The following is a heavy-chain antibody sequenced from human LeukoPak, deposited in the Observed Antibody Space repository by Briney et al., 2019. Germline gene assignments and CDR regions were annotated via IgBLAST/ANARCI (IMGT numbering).Heavy chain of an antibody. V-gene: IGHV4-59*01. Sequence: SETLSLTCTVSGGSISSYYWSWIRQPPGKGLEWIGYIYYSGSTNYNPSLKSRVTISVDTSKNQFSLKLSSVTAADTAVYYCAKAGFYDILTDGLDIWGQGTMVIVSS. J-gene: IGHJ3*02. CDR2: IYYSGST. D-gene: IGHD3-9*01. CDR1: GGSISSYY. CDR3: AKAGFYDILTDGLDI.